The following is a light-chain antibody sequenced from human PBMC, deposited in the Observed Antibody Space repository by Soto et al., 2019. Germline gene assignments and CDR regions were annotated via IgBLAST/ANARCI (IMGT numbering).Light chain of an antibody. J-gene: IGLJ2*01. V-gene: IGLV3-21*04. Sequence: SYELTQPPSVSVAPGKTASITCGGNNIGGKGVHWYQQKPGQAPVLVIYFDSVRPSGIPGRFSGSNAGNTATLTVSRVEAGDEADYYCQVWDSSGERVVFGGGTKLTVL. CDR1: NIGGKG. CDR3: QVWDSSGERVV. CDR2: FDS.